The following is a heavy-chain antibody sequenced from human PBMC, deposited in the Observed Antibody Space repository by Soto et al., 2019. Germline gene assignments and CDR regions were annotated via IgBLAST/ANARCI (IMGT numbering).Heavy chain of an antibody. V-gene: IGHV3-23*01. Sequence: EAQLLESGGGLVQPGGSLRLSCAASGFTFSAYSMSWLRQVPGKGLEWVSGISGLGGSTYYGDSVRGRFTISRDNSRNRLYLQMNSLRGDDTALYYCAKSNVDMWESYFFDRWGQGTLLTVPS. CDR1: GFTFSAYS. D-gene: IGHD5-12*01. CDR3: AKSNVDMWESYFFDR. CDR2: ISGLGGST. J-gene: IGHJ5*02.